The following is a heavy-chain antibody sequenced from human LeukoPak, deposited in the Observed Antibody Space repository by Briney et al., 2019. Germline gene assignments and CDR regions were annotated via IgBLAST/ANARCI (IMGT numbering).Heavy chain of an antibody. J-gene: IGHJ3*02. CDR3: AKDINGGSTSSGAFDI. Sequence: GGSLRLSCAASGFTFDDYAMHWVRHAPGKGLEWVSGISWNSGSIGYADSVKGRFTIPRDNAKNSLYLQMNSLRAEDTALYYCAKDINGGSTSSGAFDIWGQGTMVTVSS. CDR1: GFTFDDYA. CDR2: ISWNSGSI. V-gene: IGHV3-9*01. D-gene: IGHD2-2*01.